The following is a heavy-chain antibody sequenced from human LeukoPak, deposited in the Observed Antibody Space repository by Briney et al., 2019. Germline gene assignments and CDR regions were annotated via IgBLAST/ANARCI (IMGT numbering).Heavy chain of an antibody. Sequence: ASVKVSCKASGYTFTSYGISWVRQAPGQGLEWMGWISGYNANTKYEQQLQGRVTMTTDTSTSTAYMELRSLRSDDTAMYYCARRYGLDAFDIWGQGTMVTVSS. J-gene: IGHJ3*02. CDR2: ISGYNANT. CDR1: GYTFTSYG. D-gene: IGHD3-16*01. CDR3: ARRYGLDAFDI. V-gene: IGHV1-18*01.